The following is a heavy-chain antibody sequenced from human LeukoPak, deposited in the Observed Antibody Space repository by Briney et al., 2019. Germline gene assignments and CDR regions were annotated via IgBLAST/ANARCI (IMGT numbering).Heavy chain of an antibody. CDR1: GFTFSSYG. CDR2: ISGSGGST. CDR3: ASDIVVVPAANTPNAFDI. J-gene: IGHJ3*02. D-gene: IGHD2-2*01. Sequence: GSLRLSCAASGFTFSSYGMHWVRQAPGEGLEWVSAISGSGGSTYYADSVKGRSTISRDNSKNTLYLQMNSLRAEDTAVYYCASDIVVVPAANTPNAFDIWGQGTMVTVSS. V-gene: IGHV3-23*01.